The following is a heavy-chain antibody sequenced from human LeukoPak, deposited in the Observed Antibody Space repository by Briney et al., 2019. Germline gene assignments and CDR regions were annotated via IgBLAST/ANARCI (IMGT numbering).Heavy chain of an antibody. V-gene: IGHV3-23*01. CDR3: AKDGSGTYPDAFDV. CDR1: GFTFSNFA. J-gene: IGHJ3*01. D-gene: IGHD1-26*01. Sequence: GGSLRLSCAASGFTFSNFAMTWVRQAPGKGLEGVSGIRGGAGDTYYADSVKGRFTISRDTSKNTLYLQMNSLRAEDTAVYYCAKDGSGTYPDAFDVWGQGTMVTVSS. CDR2: IRGGAGDT.